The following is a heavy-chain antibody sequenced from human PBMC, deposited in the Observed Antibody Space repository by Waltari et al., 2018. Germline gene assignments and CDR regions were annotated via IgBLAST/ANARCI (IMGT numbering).Heavy chain of an antibody. J-gene: IGHJ4*02. CDR2: INSDGSST. CDR1: GFTFSPYW. Sequence: EVQLVESGGGLVQPGGSLGLSCAASGFTFSPYWMNWVRQVPGKGLVWVSRINSDGSSTMYADSVKGRFTISRDNAKNTLFLQMNSLRAEDTAVYHCVRADGAWHYMDYWGQGTLVTVSS. CDR3: VRADGAWHYMDY. V-gene: IGHV3-74*03. D-gene: IGHD4-17*01.